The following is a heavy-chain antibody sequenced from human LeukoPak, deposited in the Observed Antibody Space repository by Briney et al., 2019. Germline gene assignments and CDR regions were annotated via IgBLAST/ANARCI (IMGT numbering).Heavy chain of an antibody. CDR1: GGSISSSSYY. J-gene: IGHJ5*02. CDR2: IYYSGST. V-gene: IGHV4-39*07. CDR3: ARDRLAAAGTRGFDP. Sequence: SETLSLTCTVSGGSISSSSYYWGWIRQPPGKGLEWIGSIYYSGSTYYNPSLKSRVTISVDTSKNQFSLKLSSVTAADTAVYYCARDRLAAAGTRGFDPWGQGNLVTVSS. D-gene: IGHD6-13*01.